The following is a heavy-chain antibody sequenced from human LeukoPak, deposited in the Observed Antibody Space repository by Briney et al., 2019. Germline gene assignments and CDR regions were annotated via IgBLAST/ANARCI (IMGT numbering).Heavy chain of an antibody. CDR2: ISGSGGSP. Sequence: GGSLRLSCAASGFTFSTYAMSWVRQAPGKGLEWVSAISGSGGSPYYADSVKGRFTISRDNAKNSLYLQMNSLRAEDTAVYYCARDNRVVSIWGQGTLVTVSS. CDR1: GFTFSTYA. D-gene: IGHD2-15*01. J-gene: IGHJ4*02. CDR3: ARDNRVVSI. V-gene: IGHV3-23*01.